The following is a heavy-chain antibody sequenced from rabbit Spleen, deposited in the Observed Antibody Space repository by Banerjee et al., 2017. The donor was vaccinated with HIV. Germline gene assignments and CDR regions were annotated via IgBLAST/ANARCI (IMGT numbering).Heavy chain of an antibody. CDR2: IYVSSGGGS. J-gene: IGHJ6*01. V-gene: IGHV1S40*01. CDR1: GFSFSGKYY. D-gene: IGHD7-1*01. Sequence: QSLEESGGDLVKPGASLTLTCTASGFSFSGKYYMCWVRQAPGKGLEWIACIYVSSGGGSAYATWAKGRFTISKTSSTTVTLQMTSLTAADTATYFCARFYAGYGDFGYAAMWGPGTLVTVS. CDR3: ARFYAGYGDFGYAAM.